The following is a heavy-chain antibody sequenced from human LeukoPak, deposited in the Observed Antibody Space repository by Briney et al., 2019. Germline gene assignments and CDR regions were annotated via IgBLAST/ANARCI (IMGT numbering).Heavy chain of an antibody. CDR3: ARDADWGYDAFDI. J-gene: IGHJ3*02. Sequence: LGRTYYKSKRYTDYAVSVKSRITISPDTSKNQFSLQLNSVTPEDTAVYYCARDADWGYDAFDIWGQGTMVTVSS. V-gene: IGHV6-1*01. D-gene: IGHD7-27*01. CDR2: TYYKSKRYT.